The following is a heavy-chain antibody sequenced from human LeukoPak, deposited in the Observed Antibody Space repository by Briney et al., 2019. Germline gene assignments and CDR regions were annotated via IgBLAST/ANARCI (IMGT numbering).Heavy chain of an antibody. Sequence: GGSLRLSCAASGFPFSSYWTHWVRQVPGKGLLWVSRINSDGSATIYADSVRGRFTISRDNAKNTLYLQMSGLRVEDTAVYHCASDSPYYGMDVWGQGTTVTVSS. V-gene: IGHV3-74*01. CDR1: GFPFSSYW. CDR3: ASDSPYYGMDV. CDR2: INSDGSAT. J-gene: IGHJ6*02.